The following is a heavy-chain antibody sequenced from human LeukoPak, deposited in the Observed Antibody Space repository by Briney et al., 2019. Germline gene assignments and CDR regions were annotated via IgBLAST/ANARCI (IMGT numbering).Heavy chain of an antibody. CDR2: IYHSGST. CDR1: GGSISSGGYS. J-gene: IGHJ4*02. D-gene: IGHD4-17*01. V-gene: IGHV4-30-2*01. CDR3: ARVNYGDYYFDY. Sequence: PSETLSLTCAVSGGSISSGGYSWSWIRQPPGKGLEWIGYIYHSGSTYYNPSLKSRVTILVDRSKNQFSLKLSSVTAADTAVYYCARVNYGDYYFDYWGQGTLVTVSS.